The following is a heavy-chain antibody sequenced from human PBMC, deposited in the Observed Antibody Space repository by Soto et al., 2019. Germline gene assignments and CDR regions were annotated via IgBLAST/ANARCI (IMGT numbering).Heavy chain of an antibody. CDR2: IWYDGSNK. CDR3: ARRGYSYSLNWIDP. V-gene: IGHV3-33*01. D-gene: IGHD5-18*01. Sequence: QVQLVESGGGVVQPGRSLRLSCAASGFTFSSYGMHWVRQAPGKGLEWVAVIWYDGSNKYYADSVKGRFTISRDNSKNTLDRQMNSQRAEDKAVYYCARRGYSYSLNWIDPWGQGTLVTVSS. CDR1: GFTFSSYG. J-gene: IGHJ5*02.